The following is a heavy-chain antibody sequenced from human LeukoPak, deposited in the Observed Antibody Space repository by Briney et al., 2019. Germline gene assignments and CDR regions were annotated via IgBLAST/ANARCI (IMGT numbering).Heavy chain of an antibody. D-gene: IGHD1-26*01. V-gene: IGHV5-51*01. Sequence: GESLKISFKGSGSRFTSYWIGWVREMPGKGLEWMGMIYPGDSDTRYSPSFRGQVTISADKSISTAYLQWSSLKASDTAMYYCARSLGARVFDYCGQGTLVTVSS. CDR3: ARSLGARVFDY. J-gene: IGHJ4*02. CDR1: GSRFTSYW. CDR2: IYPGDSDT.